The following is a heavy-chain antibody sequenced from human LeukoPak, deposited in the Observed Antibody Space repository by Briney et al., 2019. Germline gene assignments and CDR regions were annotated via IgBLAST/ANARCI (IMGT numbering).Heavy chain of an antibody. Sequence: PVASVKVSCKASGYTFTSYGINWVRQAPGQGLEWMGWISAYNGNTNYAQKLQGRVTMTTDTSTSTAYMELRSLRSDDTAVYYCARDRPTPRALEWLLVGYYYYYGMDVWGQGTTVTVSS. CDR1: GYTFTSYG. CDR2: ISAYNGNT. CDR3: ARDRPTPRALEWLLVGYYYYYGMDV. J-gene: IGHJ6*02. V-gene: IGHV1-18*01. D-gene: IGHD3-3*01.